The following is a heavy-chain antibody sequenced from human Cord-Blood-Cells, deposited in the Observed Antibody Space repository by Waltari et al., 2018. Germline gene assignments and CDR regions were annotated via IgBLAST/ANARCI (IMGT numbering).Heavy chain of an antibody. CDR2: IYYSGST. Sequence: QLQLQESGPGLVTPSETLSLTCTVPGGSLRSSSYYCGWLRQPPGKGLEWIGSIYYSGSTYYTPSRKSRVTISVDTSKNQSSLKLSSVTAADTAVYYCARQGLYYDILTGYYPFDYWGQGTLVTVSS. CDR1: GGSLRSSSYY. CDR3: ARQGLYYDILTGYYPFDY. J-gene: IGHJ4*02. D-gene: IGHD3-9*01. V-gene: IGHV4-39*01.